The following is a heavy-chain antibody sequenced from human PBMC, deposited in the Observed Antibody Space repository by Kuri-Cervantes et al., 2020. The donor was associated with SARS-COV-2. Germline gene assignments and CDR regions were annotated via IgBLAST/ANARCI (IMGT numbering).Heavy chain of an antibody. CDR1: GLTFSNAW. V-gene: IGHV3-15*01. Sequence: GETLKMSCAASGLTFSNAWMSWFRQAPGKGLEWVGRIKSKTDGGTTDYAAPVKGRFTISRDDSKNTLYLQMNSLKTEDTAVYYCTTVRFGELLQYYFDYWGQGTLVTVSS. J-gene: IGHJ4*02. CDR2: IKSKTDGGTT. D-gene: IGHD3-10*01. CDR3: TTVRFGELLQYYFDY.